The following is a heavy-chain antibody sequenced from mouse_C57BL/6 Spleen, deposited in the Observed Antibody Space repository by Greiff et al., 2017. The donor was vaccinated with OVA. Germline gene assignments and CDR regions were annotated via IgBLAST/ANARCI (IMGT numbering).Heavy chain of an antibody. CDR2: INPSTGGT. V-gene: IGHV1-42*01. Sequence: EVQLQESGPELVKPGASVKISCKASGYSFTGYYMNWVKQSPEKSLEWIGEINPSTGGTTSNQKFKAKATLTVDKSSSTAYMQLKSLTSEDSAVYYCARDYYGSSYAFDVWGTGTTVTVSS. CDR3: ARDYYGSSYAFDV. CDR1: GYSFTGYY. D-gene: IGHD1-1*01. J-gene: IGHJ1*03.